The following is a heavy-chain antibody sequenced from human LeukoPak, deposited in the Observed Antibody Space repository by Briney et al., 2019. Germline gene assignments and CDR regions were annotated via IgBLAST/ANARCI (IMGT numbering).Heavy chain of an antibody. CDR2: TSSSGGST. Sequence: PGGSLRLSCAASGFTFSNYAMGWVRQAPGTWLEWVSVTSSSGGSTYYADSVKGRFTISRDNSKNTLYLQMNSQRAYDTAVYYCAKDSRTGYYYFDYWCQGTLVTVSS. J-gene: IGHJ4*02. CDR3: AKDSRTGYYYFDY. D-gene: IGHD3-9*01. CDR1: GFTFSNYA. V-gene: IGHV3-23*01.